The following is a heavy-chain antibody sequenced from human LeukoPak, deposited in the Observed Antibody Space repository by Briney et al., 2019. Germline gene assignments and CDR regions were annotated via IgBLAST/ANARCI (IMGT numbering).Heavy chain of an antibody. CDR2: IYYSGTT. D-gene: IGHD1-14*01. CDR3: ARHEWGITNAFDI. CDR1: GGSFSSSDYY. V-gene: IGHV4-39*01. Sequence: SSETLSLTCTVSGGSFSSSDYYWGWIRQPPGKGLEWIGSIYYSGTTYYNPSLKSRVTISVDTSKKQFSLKLRSVTAADTAVYYCARHEWGITNAFDIWGQGTMVTVSS. J-gene: IGHJ3*02.